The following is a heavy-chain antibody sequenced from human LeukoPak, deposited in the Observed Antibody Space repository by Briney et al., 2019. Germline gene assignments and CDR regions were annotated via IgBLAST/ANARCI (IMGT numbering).Heavy chain of an antibody. Sequence: RGSLRLSCAASGFTFSSYGMHWVRQAPGKGLEWVAFIRYDGSNKYYADSVKGRFTISRDNSKNTLYLQMNSLRAEDTAVYYCAKDSEAHRRLDPWGQGTLVTVSS. J-gene: IGHJ5*02. CDR2: IRYDGSNK. CDR1: GFTFSSYG. CDR3: AKDSEAHRRLDP. V-gene: IGHV3-30*02.